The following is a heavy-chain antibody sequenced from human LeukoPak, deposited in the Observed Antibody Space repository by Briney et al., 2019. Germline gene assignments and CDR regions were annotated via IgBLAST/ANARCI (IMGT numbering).Heavy chain of an antibody. D-gene: IGHD1-26*01. J-gene: IGHJ4*02. CDR1: GFTFRSYA. CDR2: IRGSGDNT. Sequence: PGGSLRLSCAASGFTFRSYAMGWVRQAPGKGLEWVSAIRGSGDNTYYADSVKGRFTISRDNSKNTLFLQMNSLTAEDTAVYYCAKDVGGTYPYYFNYWGQGILVTVSS. CDR3: AKDVGGTYPYYFNY. V-gene: IGHV3-23*01.